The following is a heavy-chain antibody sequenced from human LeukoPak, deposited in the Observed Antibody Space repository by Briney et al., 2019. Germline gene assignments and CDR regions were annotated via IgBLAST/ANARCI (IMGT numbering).Heavy chain of an antibody. V-gene: IGHV4-59*01. J-gene: IGHJ4*02. CDR1: GDSFSRYY. CDR3: ARGVDRVSTPFDY. CDR2: IYNSGST. D-gene: IGHD2-15*01. Sequence: SETLSLTCTVSGDSFSRYYWTWIRQPPGKGLQWIGYIYNSGSTNYNPSLESRVSISVDTSKEQFSLKLSSVTAADTAIYYCARGVDRVSTPFDYWGPGTLVTVSS.